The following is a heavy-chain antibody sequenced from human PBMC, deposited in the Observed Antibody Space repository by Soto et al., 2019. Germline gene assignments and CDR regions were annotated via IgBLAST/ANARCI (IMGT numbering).Heavy chain of an antibody. CDR2: ISGSGGST. J-gene: IGHJ6*02. Sequence: EVQLLESGGGLVQPGGSLRLSCAASGFTFSSYAMSWVRQAPGKGLEWVSAISGSGGSTYYADSVKGRFTISRDNSKNTLYLQMNSMRAEDTAVYYCAKDTARGKYGMDVWGQGTTVTVSS. CDR3: AKDTARGKYGMDV. D-gene: IGHD6-6*01. CDR1: GFTFSSYA. V-gene: IGHV3-23*01.